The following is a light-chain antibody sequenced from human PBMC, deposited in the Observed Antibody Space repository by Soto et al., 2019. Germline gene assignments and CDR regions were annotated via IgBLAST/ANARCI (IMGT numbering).Light chain of an antibody. J-gene: IGKJ3*01. V-gene: IGKV1-27*01. CDR2: AAS. CDR3: QKYNSAPFT. CDR1: QGISNY. Sequence: DNQMTQSPSSLSASVGERVTITCRASQGISNYLAWYQQKPVNITKLLIHAASTLQSGALSMFSGSGSGTHFTLSISSLQPEDVATYYGQKYNSAPFTVGPGTKVYIK.